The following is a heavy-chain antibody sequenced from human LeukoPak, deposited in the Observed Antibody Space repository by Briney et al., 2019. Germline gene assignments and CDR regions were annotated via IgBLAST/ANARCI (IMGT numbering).Heavy chain of an antibody. D-gene: IGHD3-10*01. J-gene: IGHJ4*02. CDR1: TFSXXA. CDR3: AREATYYYGSGSLGVDY. CDR2: XSXDGSNK. Sequence: TFSXXAXHWXXXXPGXXXXXXAVXSXDGSNKYYADSVKGRFTISRDNSKNTLYLQMNSLRAEDTAVYYCAREATYYYGSGSLGVDYWGQGTLVTVSS. V-gene: IGHV3-30-3*01.